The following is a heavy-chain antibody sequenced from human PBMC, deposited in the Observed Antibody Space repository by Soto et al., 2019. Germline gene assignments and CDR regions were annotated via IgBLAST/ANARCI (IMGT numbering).Heavy chain of an antibody. J-gene: IGHJ4*02. CDR2: INNNSGRK. CDR1: GFSFSSYT. CDR3: EKDGEYEYFDY. D-gene: IGHD7-27*01. Sequence: GGSLRLSCAASGFSFSSYTMNWVRQAPGKGLEWVSSINNNSGRKYYADSVKGRFNISRDNSENTLFLQMNSLKAEDTAVYFCEKDGEYEYFDYWGQGNQVTVSS. V-gene: IGHV3-23*01.